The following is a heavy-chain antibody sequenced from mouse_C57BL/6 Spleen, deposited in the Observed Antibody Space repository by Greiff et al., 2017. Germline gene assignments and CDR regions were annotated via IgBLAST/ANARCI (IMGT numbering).Heavy chain of an antibody. D-gene: IGHD1-1*01. CDR1: GYSITSGYD. CDR2: ISYSGST. V-gene: IGHV3-1*01. Sequence: DVQLQESGPGMVKPSQSLSLTCTVTGYSITSGYDWHWIRHFPGNKLEWMGYISYSGSTNYNPSLKSRISITHDTSKNHFFLKLNSVTTEDTATYYCASTLITSPWYFDVWGTGTTVTVSS. J-gene: IGHJ1*03. CDR3: ASTLITSPWYFDV.